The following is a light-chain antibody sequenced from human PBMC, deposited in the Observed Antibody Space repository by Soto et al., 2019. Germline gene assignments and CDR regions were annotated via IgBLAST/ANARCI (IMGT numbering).Light chain of an antibody. CDR2: LDS. J-gene: IGKJ5*01. CDR3: MQALQTPIT. CDR1: QSLLHSNGYNY. Sequence: DIVMTQSPLSLPVTPGEPASISCRSSQSLLHSNGYNYLDWYLQKPGQSPQLLIYLDSNRASGVTDRFSGSGSGTDFTLKISRVEAEDVGVYYCMQALQTPITFGQGTRLEIK. V-gene: IGKV2-28*01.